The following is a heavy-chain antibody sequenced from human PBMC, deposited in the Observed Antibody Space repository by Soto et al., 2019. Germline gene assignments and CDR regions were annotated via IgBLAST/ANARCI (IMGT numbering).Heavy chain of an antibody. Sequence: GVLRLSCTVSGFTSGDYAMSWFRQAPGKGLEWVSFIRSKTDGGTTDYAAPVKGRFTISRDDSKNTLYLQMNSLKTEDTAVYYCTTLSITIFGVVLMDVWGQGTTVTVSS. J-gene: IGHJ6*02. CDR2: IRSKTDGGTT. CDR1: GFTSGDYA. CDR3: TTLSITIFGVVLMDV. D-gene: IGHD3-3*01. V-gene: IGHV3-49*03.